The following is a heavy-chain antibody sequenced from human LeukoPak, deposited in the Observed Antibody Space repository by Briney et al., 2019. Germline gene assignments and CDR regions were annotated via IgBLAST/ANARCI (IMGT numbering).Heavy chain of an antibody. CDR3: AAGGYCSSTSCYGFDY. Sequence: SVKVSCKASGFTFTSSAVQWVRQARGQRLEWIGWIVVGSGNTNYAQKFQGRVTITRDMSTSTAYMELSSLRSEDTAVYYCAAGGYCSSTSCYGFDYWGQGTLVTVSS. J-gene: IGHJ4*02. V-gene: IGHV1-58*01. CDR2: IVVGSGNT. CDR1: GFTFTSSA. D-gene: IGHD2-2*03.